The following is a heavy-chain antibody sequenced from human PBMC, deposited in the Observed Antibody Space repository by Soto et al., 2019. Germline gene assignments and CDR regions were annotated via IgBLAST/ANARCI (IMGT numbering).Heavy chain of an antibody. J-gene: IGHJ5*02. CDR3: ARGVTMVRGVIIDWFDP. V-gene: IGHV3-13*04. Sequence: GSLRLSCAASGFTFSSYDMHWVRQATGKGLEWVSTIGTAGDTYYPGSVKGRFTISRENAKNSLYLQMNSLRAGDTAVYYCARGVTMVRGVIIDWFDPWG. CDR1: GFTFSSYD. D-gene: IGHD3-10*01. CDR2: IGTAGDT.